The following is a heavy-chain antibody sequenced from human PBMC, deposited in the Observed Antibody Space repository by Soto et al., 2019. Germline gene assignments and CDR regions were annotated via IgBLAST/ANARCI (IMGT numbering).Heavy chain of an antibody. CDR2: IIAIFGTA. V-gene: IGHV1-69*01. Sequence: QVQLVQSGAEVKKPGSSVKVSCKASGGTFSSYAISWVRQAPGQGLEWMGGIIAIFGTANYAQKFQGRVTITADESTSTAYMELSSLRSEDTAVYYCARSRGIAAAGPYNWFDPWGQGTLVTVSS. CDR3: ARSRGIAAAGPYNWFDP. CDR1: GGTFSSYA. J-gene: IGHJ5*02. D-gene: IGHD6-13*01.